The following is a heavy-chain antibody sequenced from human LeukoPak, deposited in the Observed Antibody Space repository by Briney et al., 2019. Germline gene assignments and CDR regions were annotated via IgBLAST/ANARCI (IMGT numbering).Heavy chain of an antibody. Sequence: GGSLRLSCTVSGFTVSSNSMSWVRQAPGKGLEWLAVISNDGTNKNYVDSVKGRFTISRDSSKNTLYLQMNSLRSDDTAVYYCAKAMGSISWAFDSWGQGTLVTVSS. D-gene: IGHD6-13*01. CDR1: GFTVSSNS. CDR3: AKAMGSISWAFDS. V-gene: IGHV3-30*18. J-gene: IGHJ4*02. CDR2: ISNDGTNK.